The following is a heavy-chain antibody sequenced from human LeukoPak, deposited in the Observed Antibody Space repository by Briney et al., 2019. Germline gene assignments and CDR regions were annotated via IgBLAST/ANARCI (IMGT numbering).Heavy chain of an antibody. CDR1: GFTFSNYG. D-gene: IGHD3-10*01. CDR3: APNTEDYYGSGSGPFDY. CDR2: ISSSSSYI. Sequence: TPGGSLRLSCAASGFTFSNYGMHWVRQAPGKGLEWVSSISSSSSYIYYADSVKGRFTISRDNAKNSLYLQMNSLRAEDTAVYYCAPNTEDYYGSGSGPFDYWGQGTLVTVSS. V-gene: IGHV3-21*01. J-gene: IGHJ4*02.